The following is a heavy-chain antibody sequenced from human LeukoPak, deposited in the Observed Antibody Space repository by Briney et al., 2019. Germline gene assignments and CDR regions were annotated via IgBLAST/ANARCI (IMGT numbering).Heavy chain of an antibody. Sequence: GGSLRLSCAASGFTFDDYAMHWVRQAPGKGLEWVSGISWNSGSIGYADSVKGRFTISRDNAKNSLYLQMNSLRAEDTALYYCAKDRSTWIQLWLESWGQGTLVTVSS. J-gene: IGHJ4*02. D-gene: IGHD5-18*01. CDR2: ISWNSGSI. CDR3: AKDRSTWIQLWLES. CDR1: GFTFDDYA. V-gene: IGHV3-9*01.